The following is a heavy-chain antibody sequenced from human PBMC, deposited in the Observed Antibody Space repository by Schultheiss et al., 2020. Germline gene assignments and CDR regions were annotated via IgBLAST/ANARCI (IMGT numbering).Heavy chain of an antibody. J-gene: IGHJ6*03. CDR1: SFTFSSYG. V-gene: IGHV3-48*02. D-gene: IGHD2-2*01. CDR3: ATVASSPTKVYYYYMDV. Sequence: GGSLRLSCAASSFTFSSYGMNWVRQAPGKGLEWVSYISISSTTIYYADSVKGRFTISRDDAKNSLYLQMSSLGDEDTAIYYCATVASSPTKVYYYYMDVWGKGTTVTVSS. CDR2: ISISSTTI.